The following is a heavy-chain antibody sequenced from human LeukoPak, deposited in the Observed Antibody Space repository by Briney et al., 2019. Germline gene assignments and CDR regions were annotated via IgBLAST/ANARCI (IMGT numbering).Heavy chain of an antibody. CDR1: GGTFSSYA. D-gene: IGHD3-22*01. CDR3: ARVDWDYYDSSGYSSGWYFDY. V-gene: IGHV1-69*13. Sequence: SVKVSCKASGGTFSSYAISWVRQAPGQGLEWMGGIIPIFGTANYAQKFQGRVTITADESTSTAYMELSSLRSEDTAVYYCARVDWDYYDSSGYSSGWYFDYWGQGTLVTVSS. J-gene: IGHJ4*02. CDR2: IIPIFGTA.